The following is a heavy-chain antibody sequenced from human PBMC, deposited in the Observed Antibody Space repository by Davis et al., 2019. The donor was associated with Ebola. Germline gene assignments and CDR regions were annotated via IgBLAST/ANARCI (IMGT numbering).Heavy chain of an antibody. D-gene: IGHD6-19*01. CDR2: IYHTGST. CDR3: ARDREWLVQGYFDY. V-gene: IGHV4-4*02. CDR1: GGSISSSYW. J-gene: IGHJ4*02. Sequence: MPSETLSLTCAVSGGSISSSYWWRSVRQPPGKGREWIGDIYHTGSTNYNPSLKSRVTISVDKSKNQFSLKLSSVTAADTAVYFCARDREWLVQGYFDYWGQGTLVTVSS.